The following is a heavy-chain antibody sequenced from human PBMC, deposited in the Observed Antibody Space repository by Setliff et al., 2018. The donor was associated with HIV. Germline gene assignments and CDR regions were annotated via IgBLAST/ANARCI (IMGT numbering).Heavy chain of an antibody. CDR1: GGSISSYY. CDR2: IYASGST. Sequence: SETLSLTCTVSGGSISSYYWSWIRRPAGKGLEWIGRIYASGSTNYNPSLKSRVTMSVDTSKNQFSLNLNSVTAADTAVYYCARDYRTSNWFGTWGQGTPVTVSS. CDR3: ARDYRTSNWFGT. V-gene: IGHV4-4*07. J-gene: IGHJ5*02. D-gene: IGHD3-16*02.